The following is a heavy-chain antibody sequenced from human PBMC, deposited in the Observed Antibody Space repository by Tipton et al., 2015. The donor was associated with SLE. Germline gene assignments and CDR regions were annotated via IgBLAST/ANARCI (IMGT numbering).Heavy chain of an antibody. CDR2: IYYSGST. J-gene: IGHJ5*02. D-gene: IGHD2-15*01. CDR3: ARGYCSGGICHGGYNWFDP. Sequence: TLSLTCTVSGGSISSYYWSWIRQPPGKGLEWIGYIYYSGSTNYNPSLKSRVTISVDTSKNQFSLKLSSVTAADTAVYYCARGYCSGGICHGGYNWFDPWGQGTLVTVSS. V-gene: IGHV4-59*08. CDR1: GGSISSYY.